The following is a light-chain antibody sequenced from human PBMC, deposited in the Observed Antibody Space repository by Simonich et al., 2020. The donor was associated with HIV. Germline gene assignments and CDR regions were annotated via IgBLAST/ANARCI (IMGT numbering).Light chain of an antibody. CDR2: KAS. J-gene: IGKJ4*01. V-gene: IGKV1-5*03. CDR1: QSISSW. Sequence: DIQMTQSPSTLSASVGDRVTITCRASQSISSWFAWYQQKPGKAPKLQIYKASSLESGVPSRFSGSGSGTEFTLTISSLQPDDFATYYCQQYNSYPLTFGGGTKVEIK. CDR3: QQYNSYPLT.